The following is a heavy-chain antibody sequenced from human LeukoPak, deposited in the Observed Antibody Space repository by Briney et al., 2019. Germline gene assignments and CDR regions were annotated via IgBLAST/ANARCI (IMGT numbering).Heavy chain of an antibody. D-gene: IGHD6-6*01. V-gene: IGHV3-21*01. CDR3: ARSEHSSSSFDY. J-gene: IGHJ4*02. Sequence: GGSLRLSCAASGFTVSSIYMSWVRQAPGKGLEWVSYISSSSTHIYYADSVKGRFTISRDNARNSLYLQMNSLRAEDTAIYYCARSEHSSSSFDYWGQGTLVTVSS. CDR2: ISSSSTHI. CDR1: GFTVSSIY.